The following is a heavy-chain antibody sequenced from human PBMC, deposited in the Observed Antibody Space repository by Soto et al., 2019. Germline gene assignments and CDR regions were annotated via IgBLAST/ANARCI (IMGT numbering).Heavy chain of an antibody. J-gene: IGHJ5*02. V-gene: IGHV1-18*01. CDR3: ARVVPGAEAWFGP. CDR1: GYTFSNYG. Sequence: ASVTVSCKTSGYTFSNYGMTCVRQAPGQPLEWLGWISLYSDGTNYAQKFQGRVSMTTDTSTTTADMELRSLRSDDTAVYYCARVVPGAEAWFGPWGQGTLVTVSS. D-gene: IGHD2-2*01. CDR2: ISLYSDGT.